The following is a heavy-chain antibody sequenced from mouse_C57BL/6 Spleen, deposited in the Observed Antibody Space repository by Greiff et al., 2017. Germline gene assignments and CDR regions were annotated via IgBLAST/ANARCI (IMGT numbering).Heavy chain of an antibody. CDR2: INPSTGGT. CDR3: AGYEYDYYAMDY. CDR1: GYSFTGYY. D-gene: IGHD2-4*01. J-gene: IGHJ4*01. Sequence: VQLQQSGPELVKPGASVKISCKASGYSFTGYYMNWVKQSPEKSLEWIGEINPSTGGTTYNQKFKAKATLTVDKSSSTAYMQLKSLTSEDSAVYYCAGYEYDYYAMDYWGQGTSVTASS. V-gene: IGHV1-42*01.